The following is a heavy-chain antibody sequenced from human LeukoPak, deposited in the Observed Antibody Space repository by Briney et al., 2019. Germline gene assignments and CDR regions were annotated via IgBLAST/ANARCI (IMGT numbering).Heavy chain of an antibody. CDR3: ARWIQSAVQL. D-gene: IGHD5-18*01. Sequence: SETLSLTCAVSGGSISSGGYSWSWIRQPPGKGLEWIGEINHSGGTNYNPSLKSRVTISVDTSKNQFSLKLSSVTAADTAVYYCARWIQSAVQLWGQGTLVTVSS. V-gene: IGHV4-34*01. CDR2: INHSGGT. CDR1: GGSISSGGYS. J-gene: IGHJ4*02.